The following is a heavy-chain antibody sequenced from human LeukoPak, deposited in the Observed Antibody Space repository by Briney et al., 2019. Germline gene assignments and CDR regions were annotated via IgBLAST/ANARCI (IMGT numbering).Heavy chain of an antibody. CDR2: ISSSSSYI. Sequence: PGGSLRLSCAASGFTFSSYSMNWVRQAPGKGLEWVSSISSSSSYIYYADSVKGRFTISRDNAKNSLYLQMNSLRAEDTAVYYCARDLPLGGDYGDYGAFDIWGQGTMVTVSS. CDR3: ARDLPLGGDYGDYGAFDI. D-gene: IGHD4-17*01. V-gene: IGHV3-21*01. J-gene: IGHJ3*02. CDR1: GFTFSSYS.